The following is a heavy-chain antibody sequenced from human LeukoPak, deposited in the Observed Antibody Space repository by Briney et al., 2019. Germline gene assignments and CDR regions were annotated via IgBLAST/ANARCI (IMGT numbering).Heavy chain of an antibody. CDR2: ISSSSSII. V-gene: IGHV3-48*02. D-gene: IGHD3-10*01. CDR1: GFTFSDYS. J-gene: IGHJ4*02. Sequence: GGSLRLSCEASGFTFSDYSMNWVRQAPRKGLEWISYISSSSSIIYNADSVKGRFTISGDNVKNSLYLQMNSLRDEDTAVYYCARESSGVLGFDSWGQGTLVTVSS. CDR3: ARESSGVLGFDS.